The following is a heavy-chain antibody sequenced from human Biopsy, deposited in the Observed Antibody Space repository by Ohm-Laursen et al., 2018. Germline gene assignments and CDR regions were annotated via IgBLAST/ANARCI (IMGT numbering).Heavy chain of an antibody. V-gene: IGHV1-69*04. CDR1: AGTFNSYA. Sequence: GSSVKVSCKAAAGTFNSYAISWVRQAPGQGLEWMGRIIPILHVPTYAQSFQGRVTISADKSTSTAYMELSGLRSEDTAVYYCASLEDRTFDKWGQGTLVTVSS. J-gene: IGHJ4*02. CDR3: ASLEDRTFDK. CDR2: IIPILHVP.